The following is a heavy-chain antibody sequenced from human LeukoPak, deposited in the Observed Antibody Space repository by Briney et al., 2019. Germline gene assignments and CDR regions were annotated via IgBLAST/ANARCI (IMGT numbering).Heavy chain of an antibody. J-gene: IGHJ6*02. CDR3: ARQPSGSYPAAMDV. D-gene: IGHD1-26*01. V-gene: IGHV4-39*01. CDR2: MYYGGNT. CDR1: GDSTSSSNYY. Sequence: SETLSLTCTVSGDSTSSSNYYWGWIRQPPGKGLEWIGSMYYGGNTYYNPSLKSRVTISVDKSKNQVSLKLSSVTAADTAVYHCARQPSGSYPAAMDVWGQGTTVTVS.